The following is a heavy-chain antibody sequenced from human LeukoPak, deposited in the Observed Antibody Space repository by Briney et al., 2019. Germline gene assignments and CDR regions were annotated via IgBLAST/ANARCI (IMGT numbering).Heavy chain of an antibody. Sequence: GGSLRLSCAASGFTFSSYAMHWVRQAPGKGLEWVALIWYDGSKTYYADSVKGRFTISRDNSKNTLSLQMNSLRAEDTAVYYCARLMGSYLDYWGQGTLVTVSS. CDR1: GFTFSSYA. J-gene: IGHJ4*02. V-gene: IGHV3-33*08. CDR2: IWYDGSKT. CDR3: ARLMGSYLDY. D-gene: IGHD3-10*01.